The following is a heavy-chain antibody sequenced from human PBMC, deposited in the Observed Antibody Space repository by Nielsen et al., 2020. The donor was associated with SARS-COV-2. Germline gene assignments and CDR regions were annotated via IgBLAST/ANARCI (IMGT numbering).Heavy chain of an antibody. CDR2: VSTSGTYK. CDR1: GFTFRFYT. J-gene: IGHJ4*02. V-gene: IGHV3-21*01. Sequence: GGSLRLSCTVSGFTFRFYTMNWVRQAPGMGLEWVSSVSTSGTYKYYADSVKGRFTVSRDDAKDSLYLQMNSLTTEDTAMYYYVRGDSYAYPDYWGQGSLVTVSS. D-gene: IGHD3-16*01. CDR3: VRGDSYAYPDY.